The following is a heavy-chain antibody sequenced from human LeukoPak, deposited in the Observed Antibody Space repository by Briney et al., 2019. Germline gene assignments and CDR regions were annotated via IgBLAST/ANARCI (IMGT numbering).Heavy chain of an antibody. Sequence: ASVKVSCKTSGHTFTDYGITWVRQAPGQGLEWMGWIRNDNGNREYAQKIQGRVSMTRDTSTRTAYMELRSLISDDTAVYYCARVTTVTTSPWSWGPKKIGQEVNWFDPWGQGTLVTVSS. CDR2: IRNDNGNR. CDR1: GHTFTDYG. V-gene: IGHV1-18*01. D-gene: IGHD4-17*01. CDR3: ARVTTVTTSPWSWGPKKIGQEVNWFDP. J-gene: IGHJ5*02.